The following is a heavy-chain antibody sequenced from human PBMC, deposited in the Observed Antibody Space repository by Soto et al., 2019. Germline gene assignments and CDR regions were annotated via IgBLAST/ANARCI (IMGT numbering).Heavy chain of an antibody. CDR1: GYTFSSYA. V-gene: IGHV1-3*04. CDR2: INTAKEIT. D-gene: IGHD6-13*01. CDR3: ARGNSWSYFDY. J-gene: IGHJ4*01. Sequence: ASVKVSCKASGYTFSSYAIHWVRQAPGQRLEWVGWINTAKEITKYSQKIQGRVTITRDTFASIVYMDLSSLRSEDTAVYYCARGNSWSYFDYWG.